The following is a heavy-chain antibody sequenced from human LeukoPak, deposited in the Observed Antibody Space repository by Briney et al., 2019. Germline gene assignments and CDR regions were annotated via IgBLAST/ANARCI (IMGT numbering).Heavy chain of an antibody. D-gene: IGHD2-15*01. CDR3: AKAKKYCNGGSCYYFDY. CDR1: GFTFSGYA. Sequence: GGSLRLSCAASGFTFSGYAMSWVRQAPGKGLEWVSAISGSGGSTYYADSVKGRFTISRDNSKNTLYLQMNSLRAEDTAVYYCAKAKKYCNGGSCYYFDYWGQGTLVTVSS. V-gene: IGHV3-23*01. CDR2: ISGSGGST. J-gene: IGHJ4*02.